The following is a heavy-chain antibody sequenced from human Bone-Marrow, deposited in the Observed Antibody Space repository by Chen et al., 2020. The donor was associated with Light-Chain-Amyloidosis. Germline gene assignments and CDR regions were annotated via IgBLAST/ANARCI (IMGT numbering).Heavy chain of an antibody. J-gene: IGHJ4*02. V-gene: IGHV3-30*03. CDR2: ISYNGDNK. CDR1: GFAFSHFG. D-gene: IGHD6-6*01. Sequence: QVRLVESGGGVVQPGRSLRLSCAGSGFAFSHFGFHWVRQAPGKGLEWVTAISYNGDNKDYADAVKGRFTISRDNSQSTLYLQMNTLSAEDTAIYYCASSPPYSRSSIHDWGQGTLVTVTS. CDR3: ASSPPYSRSSIHD.